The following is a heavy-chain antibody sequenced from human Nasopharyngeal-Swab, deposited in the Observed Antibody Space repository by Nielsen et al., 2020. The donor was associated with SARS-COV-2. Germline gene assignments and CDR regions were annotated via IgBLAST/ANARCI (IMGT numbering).Heavy chain of an antibody. Sequence: ASVKVSCKASGYTFTGYYMHWVRQAPGQGLEWMGRINPNSGGTNYAPKFQGRVTMTRDTSTSTVYMELSSLRSEDTAVYYCAGGSSNRYYFDYWGQGTLVTVSS. CDR3: AGGSSNRYYFDY. D-gene: IGHD2-2*01. CDR2: INPNSGGT. CDR1: GYTFTGYY. J-gene: IGHJ4*02. V-gene: IGHV1-2*06.